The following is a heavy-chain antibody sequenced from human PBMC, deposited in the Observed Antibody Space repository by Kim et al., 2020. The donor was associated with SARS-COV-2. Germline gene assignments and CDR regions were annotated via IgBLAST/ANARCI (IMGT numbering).Heavy chain of an antibody. CDR3: ARLEWEPYDSSGYYSDNWFDP. CDR2: INPSGGST. CDR1: GYTFTSYY. V-gene: IGHV1-46*01. D-gene: IGHD3-22*01. J-gene: IGHJ5*02. Sequence: ASVKVSCKASGYTFTSYYMHWVRQAPVQGLEWMGIINPSGGSTSYAQKFQGRVTMTRDTSTSTVYMELSSLRSEDTAVYYCARLEWEPYDSSGYYSDNWFDPWGQGTLVTVSS.